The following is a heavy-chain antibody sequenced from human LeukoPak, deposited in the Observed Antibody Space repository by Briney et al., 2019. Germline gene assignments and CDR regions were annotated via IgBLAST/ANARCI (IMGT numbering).Heavy chain of an antibody. D-gene: IGHD3-9*01. CDR3: ARVPTYYDILTGYYFDY. V-gene: IGHV3-74*01. CDR2: INSDGSIT. CDR1: GFTFSSYW. Sequence: GGSLRLSCAASGFTFSSYWMHWVRHAPGKGLVWVSRINSDGSITSYADSVKGRFTISRDNAKNTLYLQMNSLRAEDTAVYYCARVPTYYDILTGYYFDYWGQGTLVTVSS. J-gene: IGHJ4*02.